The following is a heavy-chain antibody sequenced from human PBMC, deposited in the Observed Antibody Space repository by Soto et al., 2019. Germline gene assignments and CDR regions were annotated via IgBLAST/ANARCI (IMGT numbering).Heavy chain of an antibody. CDR2: VYYSGTT. CDR3: ARDMYFRNRPWGMDV. Sequence: QVQLQESGPGLVKPSETLSLTCTVSSVSVSSATYYWNFIRQPPGQGLEWVGCVYYSGTTNYNPSLMSRPTISTDTSYNQLSLKLRAVTAADTAVDYCARDMYFRNRPWGMDVWGQGTTVPVSS. CDR1: SVSVSSATYY. J-gene: IGHJ6*02. D-gene: IGHD2-8*01. V-gene: IGHV4-61*01.